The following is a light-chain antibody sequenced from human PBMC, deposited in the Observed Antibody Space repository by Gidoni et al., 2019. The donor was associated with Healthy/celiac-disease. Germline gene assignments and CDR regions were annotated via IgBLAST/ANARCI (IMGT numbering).Light chain of an antibody. V-gene: IGKV3-20*01. Sequence: EIVLPQSPGPLSWSPGDRATLSCRASQSVSRSYLAWYQQKPGQAPRLLLYGASSRATGIPDRCSGSGSGTDFTLTISRLEPEDFAVYYCQQYGSSPRYTFGQGTKLEIK. CDR1: QSVSRSY. CDR2: GAS. CDR3: QQYGSSPRYT. J-gene: IGKJ2*01.